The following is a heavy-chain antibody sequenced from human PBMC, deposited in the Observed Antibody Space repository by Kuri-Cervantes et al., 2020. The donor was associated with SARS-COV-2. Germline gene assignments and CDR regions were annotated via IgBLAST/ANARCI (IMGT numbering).Heavy chain of an antibody. D-gene: IGHD5-24*01. Sequence: SETLSLTCTVSGGSISSSSYYWGWIRQPPGKGLEWIGSIYYSGSTYYNPSLKSRVTISVDTSKNQFSLKLSSVTAADTAVYYCARCPWGDGFDYWGQGTLVTVSS. CDR1: GGSISSSSYY. V-gene: IGHV4-39*01. CDR3: ARCPWGDGFDY. J-gene: IGHJ4*02. CDR2: IYYSGST.